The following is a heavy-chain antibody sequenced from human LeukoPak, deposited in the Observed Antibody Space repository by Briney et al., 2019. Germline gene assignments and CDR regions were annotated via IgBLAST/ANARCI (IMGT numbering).Heavy chain of an antibody. CDR2: ISAYNGNT. V-gene: IGHV1-18*01. D-gene: IGHD3-22*01. J-gene: IGHJ4*02. CDR1: GYTFTSYG. CDR3: ARVVYYYDSSGYYTYFDY. Sequence: ASVKVSCKASGYTFTSYGINWVRQAPGQGLEWMGWISAYNGNTNYAQKLQGRVTMTTDTSTSTAYMELRSLRSDDTAVYYCARVVYYYDSSGYYTYFDYWGQGTLVTVSS.